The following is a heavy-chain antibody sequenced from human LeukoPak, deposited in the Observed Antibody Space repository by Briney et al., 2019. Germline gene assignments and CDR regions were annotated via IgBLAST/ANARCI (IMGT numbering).Heavy chain of an antibody. CDR1: GGSISSSSYY. CDR2: IYYSGST. J-gene: IGHJ4*02. V-gene: IGHV4-39*01. Sequence: SETLSLTCTVSGGSISSSSYYWGWIRQPPGKGLESIGSIYYSGSTYYNPSLKSRVTISVDTSKNQFSLKLSSVTAADTAVYYCERRQAEAGPFDYWGQGTLVTVSS. CDR3: ERRQAEAGPFDY. D-gene: IGHD6-19*01.